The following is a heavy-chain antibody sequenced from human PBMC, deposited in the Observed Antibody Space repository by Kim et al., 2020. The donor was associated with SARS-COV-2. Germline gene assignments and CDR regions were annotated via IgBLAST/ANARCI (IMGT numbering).Heavy chain of an antibody. Sequence: GGSLRLSCAASGFTFSSYSMNWVRQAPGKGLEWVSSISSSSSYIYYADSVKGRFTISRDNAKNSLYLQMNSLRAEDTAVYYCARDVYHCSSTSCYRDTLFYGIDVWGQGTTVTVSS. V-gene: IGHV3-21*01. CDR2: ISSSSSYI. J-gene: IGHJ6*02. D-gene: IGHD2-2*01. CDR1: GFTFSSYS. CDR3: ARDVYHCSSTSCYRDTLFYGIDV.